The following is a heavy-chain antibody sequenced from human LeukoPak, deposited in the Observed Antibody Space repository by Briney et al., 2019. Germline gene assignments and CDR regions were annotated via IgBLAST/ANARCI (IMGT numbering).Heavy chain of an antibody. CDR3: LRDLNWSLDQ. J-gene: IGHJ4*02. CDR2: INSDGITI. V-gene: IGHV3-74*01. Sequence: GGSLRLSCAASGFTFSNYMMHWVRQAPGKGLVWVSRINSDGITITYADSVKGRFTIFRDNAKNTLYLQMNSLRAEDTAVYYCLRDLNWSLDQWGQGTLVTVSS. D-gene: IGHD1-20*01. CDR1: GFTFSNYM.